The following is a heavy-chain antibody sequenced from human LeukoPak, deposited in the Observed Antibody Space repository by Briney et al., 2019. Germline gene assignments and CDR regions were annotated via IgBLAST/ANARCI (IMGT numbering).Heavy chain of an antibody. CDR3: ARRNSGSGNFDC. D-gene: IGHD3-10*01. J-gene: IGHJ4*02. CDR2: MYYGGST. Sequence: SETLSLTRTVSGGSISSSTYYWGWVRQPPGKGLEWIGNMYYGGSTYYNPSLKSRVTISVDTSNNQFSLKLSSVTAADTATYYCARRNSGSGNFDCWGQGTLVTVSS. V-gene: IGHV4-39*01. CDR1: GGSISSSTYY.